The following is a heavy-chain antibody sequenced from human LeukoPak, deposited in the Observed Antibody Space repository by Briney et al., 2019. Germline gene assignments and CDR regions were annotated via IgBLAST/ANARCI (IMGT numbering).Heavy chain of an antibody. CDR2: IIPILGTA. CDR3: ARDWSYGSGSYYMLPYYYMDV. J-gene: IGHJ6*03. V-gene: IGHV1-69*13. Sequence: SVKVSCKASGGTFSSYAISWVRQAPGQGLEWMGGIIPILGTANYAQKFQGRVTITADESTSTAYMELSSLRSEDTAVYYCARDWSYGSGSYYMLPYYYMDVWGKGTTVTISS. CDR1: GGTFSSYA. D-gene: IGHD3-10*01.